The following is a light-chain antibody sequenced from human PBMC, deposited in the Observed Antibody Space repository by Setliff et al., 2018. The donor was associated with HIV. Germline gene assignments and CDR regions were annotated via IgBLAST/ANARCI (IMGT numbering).Light chain of an antibody. CDR3: QSYDSSLSGYV. Sequence: QSALTQPPSVSGAPGQRATISCTGSRSNIGAGYDVQWYQQLPGTAPKLVMFGNSNRPSGVPDRFSDSKSGTSASLAISGLQAEDEADYYCQSYDSSLSGYVFGTGTKV. V-gene: IGLV1-40*01. J-gene: IGLJ1*01. CDR1: RSNIGAGYD. CDR2: GNS.